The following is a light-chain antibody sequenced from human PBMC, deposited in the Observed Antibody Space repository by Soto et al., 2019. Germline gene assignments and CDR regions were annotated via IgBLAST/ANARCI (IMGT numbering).Light chain of an antibody. V-gene: IGLV2-11*01. Sequence: QSVLTARPSSSGSPGQAVPISCTVTSRDIGGYDFVSWYQVRPGEAPQLIIYNVNGRPSGVPRRFSGSKSGNTASLTISGLQAEDEADYYCCSYAGSYSYAFATGTKVTVL. CDR3: CSYAGSYSYA. J-gene: IGLJ1*01. CDR2: NVN. CDR1: SRDIGGYDF.